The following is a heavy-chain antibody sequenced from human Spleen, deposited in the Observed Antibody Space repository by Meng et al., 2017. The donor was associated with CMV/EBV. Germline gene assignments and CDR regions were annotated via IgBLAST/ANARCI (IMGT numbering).Heavy chain of an antibody. Sequence: SVKVSCKASGGTFSSYTISWVRQAPGQGLEWMGRIIPILGIANYAQKFQGRVTITADKSTSTAYMELSSLRSEDTAVYYCARDTVDTAMGSPGRNWGQGTLVTVSS. D-gene: IGHD5-18*01. CDR2: IIPILGIA. J-gene: IGHJ4*02. CDR3: ARDTVDTAMGSPGRN. V-gene: IGHV1-69*04. CDR1: GGTFSSYT.